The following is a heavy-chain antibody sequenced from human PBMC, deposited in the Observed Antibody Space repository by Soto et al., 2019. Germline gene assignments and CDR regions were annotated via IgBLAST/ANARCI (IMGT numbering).Heavy chain of an antibody. CDR2: IYYSGST. J-gene: IGHJ5*02. Sequence: QVQLQESGPGLVKPSQTLSLTCTVSGGSISSGGYYWSWIRQHPGKGLEWIGYIYYSGSTYYNPSLKIRVTISVDTSKNQFSLKLSSVTAADTAVYYCARSARSAFSTYGDYASYWFDPWGQGTLVTVSS. V-gene: IGHV4-31*03. CDR3: ARSARSAFSTYGDYASYWFDP. CDR1: GGSISSGGYY. D-gene: IGHD4-17*01.